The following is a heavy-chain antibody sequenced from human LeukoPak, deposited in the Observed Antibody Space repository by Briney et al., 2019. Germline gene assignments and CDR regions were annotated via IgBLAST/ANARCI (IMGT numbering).Heavy chain of an antibody. CDR1: GFTFSSYA. CDR3: AREPNSGSYDWFDP. D-gene: IGHD1-26*01. V-gene: IGHV3-30-3*01. CDR2: ISYDGSNK. Sequence: GGSLRLSCAASGFTFSSYAMHWVHQAPGKGLEWVAVISYDGSNKYYADSVKGRFTISRDNSKNTLYLQMNSLRAEDTAVYYCAREPNSGSYDWFDPWGQGTLVTVSS. J-gene: IGHJ5*02.